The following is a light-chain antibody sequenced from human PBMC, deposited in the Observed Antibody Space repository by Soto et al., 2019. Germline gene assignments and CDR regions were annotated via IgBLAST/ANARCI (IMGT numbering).Light chain of an antibody. CDR1: QSVNRRS. J-gene: IGKJ1*01. Sequence: IVLTQSPGTLSLSPGERATLSCRASQSVNRRSLAWYQQKPGQAPRLLISTISNRATGIPDRFSGSGSGADFTLTICRLEPEDFAVYYCQQYDNSRTFGQGPKVDIK. CDR2: TIS. V-gene: IGKV3-20*01. CDR3: QQYDNSRT.